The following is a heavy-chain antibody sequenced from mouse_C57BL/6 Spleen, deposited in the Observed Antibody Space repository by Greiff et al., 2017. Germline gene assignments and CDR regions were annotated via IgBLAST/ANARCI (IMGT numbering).Heavy chain of an antibody. D-gene: IGHD2-4*01. V-gene: IGHV1-4*01. CDR3: ARGGPYDYDNFDY. J-gene: IGHJ2*01. CDR1: GYTFTSYT. Sequence: VQLQQSGAELARPGASVKMSCKASGYTFTSYTMHWVKQRPGQGLEWIGYINPSSGYTKYNQKFKDKATLTADKSSSTAYMQLSSLTSDDSAVYYCARGGPYDYDNFDYWGQGTTLTVSS. CDR2: INPSSGYT.